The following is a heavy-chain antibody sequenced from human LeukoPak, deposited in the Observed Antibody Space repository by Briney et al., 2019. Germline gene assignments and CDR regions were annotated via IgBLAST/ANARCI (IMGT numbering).Heavy chain of an antibody. D-gene: IGHD2-21*02. Sequence: GESLKISCKGSGYSFTNSWIGWVRQMPGKGLEWMGIIYPVDSDTRYSPSFQGQVTISADKSISTASLQWSSLKASDTAMYYCARLHLTESLAAVYFDYWGQGTLVTVSS. CDR1: GYSFTNSW. V-gene: IGHV5-51*01. CDR3: ARLHLTESLAAVYFDY. CDR2: IYPVDSDT. J-gene: IGHJ4*02.